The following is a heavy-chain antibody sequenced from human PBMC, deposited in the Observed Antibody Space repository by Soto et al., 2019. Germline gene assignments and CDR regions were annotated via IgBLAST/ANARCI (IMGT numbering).Heavy chain of an antibody. D-gene: IGHD6-19*01. CDR2: IIPIFGTA. CDR3: ARGGGQWLKTFDY. Sequence: QVQLVQSGAEVKKPGSSVKVSCKASGGTFSSYAISWVRQAPGQGLEWMGGIIPIFGTANYAQKFQGRVTITAEKSTSTAYMELSSLRSEDPAVYSGARGGGQWLKTFDYWGQGTLVTVSS. V-gene: IGHV1-69*06. J-gene: IGHJ4*02. CDR1: GGTFSSYA.